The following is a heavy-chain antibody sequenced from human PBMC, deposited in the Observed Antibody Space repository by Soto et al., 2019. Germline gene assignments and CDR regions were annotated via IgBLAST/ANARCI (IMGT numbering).Heavy chain of an antibody. CDR3: ANSHVVARYFDY. CDR2: ISWDGNK. V-gene: IGHV2-5*02. Sequence: QITLEESGPTLVKPTQTLTLTCTFSGFSLSISEVAVGWIRQPPGKALEWLALISWDGNKHYSPSLQSRLTISKDTSKNQVVLTMTNMDPVDTATYYCANSHVVARYFDYWGQGALVTVSS. CDR1: GFSLSISEVA. J-gene: IGHJ4*02. D-gene: IGHD2-15*01.